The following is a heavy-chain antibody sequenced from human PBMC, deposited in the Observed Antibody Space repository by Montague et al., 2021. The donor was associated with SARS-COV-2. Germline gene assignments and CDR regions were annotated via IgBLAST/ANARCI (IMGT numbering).Heavy chain of an antibody. CDR2: ISWNSGSL. CDR3: AKDGVIAEYFQH. J-gene: IGHJ1*01. CDR1: GFSFDDYA. V-gene: IGHV3-9*01. Sequence: SLRLSCAASGFSFDDYAMHWVRQAPGKGLEWVSGISWNSGSLGYADSVKGRFTISRDNAKNSLYLQVNSLRAEDTALYYCAKDGVIAEYFQHWGQGTLVTVSS.